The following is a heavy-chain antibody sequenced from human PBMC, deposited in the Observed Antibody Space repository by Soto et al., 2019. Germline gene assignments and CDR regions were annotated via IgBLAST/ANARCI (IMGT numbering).Heavy chain of an antibody. D-gene: IGHD6-6*01. J-gene: IGHJ5*01. CDR2: IWFDGSNE. CDR1: GFGFSDYG. V-gene: IGHV3-33*01. Sequence: GGSLRLSCAASGFGFSDYGMHWVRRAPGKGLEWVASIWFDGSNENYAESVKGRFTISRDNSRSTLDMQMKSLRDEDTAVYFCAREGGVITARQTWFDSWGQGTLVTVSS. CDR3: AREGGVITARQTWFDS.